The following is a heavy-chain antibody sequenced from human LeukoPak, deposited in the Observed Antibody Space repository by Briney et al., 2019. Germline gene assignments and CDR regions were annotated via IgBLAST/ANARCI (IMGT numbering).Heavy chain of an antibody. CDR3: ARDPYSSGWPSYYYYGMDV. CDR1: GFTFSSYW. CDR2: IKQDGSEK. V-gene: IGHV3-7*01. J-gene: IGHJ6*02. D-gene: IGHD6-19*01. Sequence: PGGSLRLSCAASGFTFSSYWMSWVRQAPGKGLEWVANIKQDGSEKYYVDSVRGRFTISRDNAKNSLHLQMNSLRAEDTAVYYCARDPYSSGWPSYYYYGMDVWGQGTTVTVSS.